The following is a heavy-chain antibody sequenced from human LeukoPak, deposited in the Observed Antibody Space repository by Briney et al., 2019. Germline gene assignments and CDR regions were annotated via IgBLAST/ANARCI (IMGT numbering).Heavy chain of an antibody. CDR3: AKDLGKVIAAAGTSGFDS. D-gene: IGHD6-13*01. Sequence: PGGSLRLSCAASGLTFCNYALSWVRQAPGKGLEWVSGISHSGGNTYYSDSVKGRFTISRDTRKNFLYLQMISLRTEDTALYYCAKDLGKVIAAAGTSGFDSWGRGTLVTVSS. V-gene: IGHV3-23*01. J-gene: IGHJ4*01. CDR2: ISHSGGNT. CDR1: GLTFCNYA.